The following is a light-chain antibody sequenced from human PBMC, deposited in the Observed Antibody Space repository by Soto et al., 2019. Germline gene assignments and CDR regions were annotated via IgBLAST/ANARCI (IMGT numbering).Light chain of an antibody. J-gene: IGKJ2*01. CDR1: QCISSY. CDR3: QQYYSYPYT. Sequence: AIRMTQSPSSLSASTGDRVTITCRASQCISSYLAWYQQKPGKAPKLLIDAASTLQSGVPSRCSSSASGTDFTLTISCLQSEDFATYYCQQYYSYPYTFGQGTKLEIK. CDR2: AAS. V-gene: IGKV1-8*01.